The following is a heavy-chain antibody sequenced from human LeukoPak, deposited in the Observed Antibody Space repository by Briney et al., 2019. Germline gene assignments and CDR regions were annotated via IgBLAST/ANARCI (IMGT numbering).Heavy chain of an antibody. CDR2: IWYDGSNK. CDR3: ARDLEIGSSSYYFDY. J-gene: IGHJ4*02. D-gene: IGHD3-3*01. Sequence: PGGSLRLSCAASGFTFSTYGMHWVRQAPGKGLEWVAVIWYDGSNKYYAGSVRGRFTISRDNFKNTLYLQMNSLRAEDTAVYYCARDLEIGSSSYYFDYWGQGTLVTVSS. V-gene: IGHV3-33*01. CDR1: GFTFSTYG.